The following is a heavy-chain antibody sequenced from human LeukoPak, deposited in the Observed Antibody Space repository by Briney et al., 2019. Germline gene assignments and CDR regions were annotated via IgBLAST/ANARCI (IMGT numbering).Heavy chain of an antibody. CDR3: ASEGGCCWYNGYDF. CDR1: VRHQGIHF. V-gene: IGHV4-59*11. CDR2: INYSGGT. Sequence: SETLSLMRSLSVRHQGIHFGRWLRQPPGKGLEGLGYINYSGGTNYNPFLKSRVTISVDTSKNQFSLKLNSVTAADTAVDYCASEGGCCWYNGYDFWGQGTVVTVSS. J-gene: IGHJ3*01. D-gene: IGHD3-22*01.